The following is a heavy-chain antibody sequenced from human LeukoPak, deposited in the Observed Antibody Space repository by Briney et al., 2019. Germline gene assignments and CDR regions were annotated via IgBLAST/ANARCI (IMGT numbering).Heavy chain of an antibody. CDR3: ARDTSHGGFDY. D-gene: IGHD1-26*01. Sequence: GGSLRLFCAASGFTFSSYWMHWVRQAPGKGLVWVSRINSDGSSTSYADSVKGRFTISRDNAKNTLYLQMNSLRAEDTAVYYCARDTSHGGFDYWGQGTLVTVSS. V-gene: IGHV3-74*01. CDR1: GFTFSSYW. J-gene: IGHJ4*02. CDR2: INSDGSST.